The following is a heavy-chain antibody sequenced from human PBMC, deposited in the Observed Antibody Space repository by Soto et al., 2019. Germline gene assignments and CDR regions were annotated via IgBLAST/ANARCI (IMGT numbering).Heavy chain of an antibody. D-gene: IGHD6-13*01. J-gene: IGHJ6*02. CDR2: IYHSGST. Sequence: KPSETLSLTCAVSGYSISSGYYWGWIRQPPGKGLEWIGSIYHSGSTYYNPSLKSRVTISVDTSKNQFSLKLSSVTAADTAVYYCARQRGHIAAAGTFYYYGMDVWGQGTTVTVSS. CDR1: GYSISSGYY. CDR3: ARQRGHIAAAGTFYYYGMDV. V-gene: IGHV4-38-2*01.